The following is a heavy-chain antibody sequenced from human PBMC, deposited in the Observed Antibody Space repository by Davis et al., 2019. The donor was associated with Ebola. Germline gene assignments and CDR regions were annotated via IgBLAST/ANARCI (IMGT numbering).Heavy chain of an antibody. Sequence: ASVTVSCKASGYTFTTTGITWVRQAPAQGLEWMGWISAYNGDTNSAQKIQGRVTLTTDTSTSTAYMELRSLTSDDTAVYYCARKETGRALDYWGQGTPVTVSS. J-gene: IGHJ4*02. CDR3: ARKETGRALDY. CDR1: GYTFTTTG. CDR2: ISAYNGDT. V-gene: IGHV1-18*04.